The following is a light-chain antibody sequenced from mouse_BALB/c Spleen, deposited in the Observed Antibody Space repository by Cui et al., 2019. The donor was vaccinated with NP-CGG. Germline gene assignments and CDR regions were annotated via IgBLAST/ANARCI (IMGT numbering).Light chain of an antibody. CDR1: TGAVTTSNY. CDR2: GTN. Sequence: QALMTLYSPPTTSPGETVTLTCRSSTGAVTTSNYANWVQEKPDHLFTGLIGGTNNRAPGVPARFSGSLIGDKAALTITGAQTEDEAIYFCALWYSNHWVFGGGTKLTVL. V-gene: IGLV1*01. J-gene: IGLJ1*01. CDR3: ALWYSNHWV.